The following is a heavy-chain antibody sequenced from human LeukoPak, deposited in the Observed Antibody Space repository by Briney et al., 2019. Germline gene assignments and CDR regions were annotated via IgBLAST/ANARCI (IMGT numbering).Heavy chain of an antibody. J-gene: IGHJ4*02. CDR1: GFTFRNYW. CDR2: IKHDGSEI. CDR3: ARDRGHSGYDLYDY. Sequence: GGALRLSCAASGFTFRNYWMGWVRQAPGKGLEWVANIKHDGSEIYYVDSEKRRFTISRDTAKDSLYLQMTSMRAEDTAVYYCARDRGHSGYDLYDYWGQGTLVTVSS. D-gene: IGHD5-12*01. V-gene: IGHV3-7*01.